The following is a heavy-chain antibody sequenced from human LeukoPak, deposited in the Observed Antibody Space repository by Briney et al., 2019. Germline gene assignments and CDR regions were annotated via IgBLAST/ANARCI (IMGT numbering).Heavy chain of an antibody. V-gene: IGHV3-23*01. CDR1: GFTFSSSA. CDR3: AGDLTIFGSGGFDP. J-gene: IGHJ5*02. CDR2: ISNNGGYT. Sequence: GGSLRLSCAASGFTFSSSAMSWVRQAPGKGLEWVSAISNNGGYTYYADSVKGRFTISRDNSKNTLYLQMNSLRAEDTAVYYCAGDLTIFGSGGFDPWGQGTLVTVSS. D-gene: IGHD3-3*01.